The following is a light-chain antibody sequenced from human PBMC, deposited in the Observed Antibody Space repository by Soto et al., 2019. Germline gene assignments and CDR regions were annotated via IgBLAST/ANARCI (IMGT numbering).Light chain of an antibody. CDR1: QSVSTY. V-gene: IGKV3-11*01. CDR2: DAY. J-gene: IGKJ4*01. Sequence: EILLTQSPATLSLSPGEGSTLSCMASQSVSTYLAWYQQKPGQAPMLLIYDAYKRATGVPARFSGSGSGTDFTLTIRRLEPEDFAVYYCQKQYNWPPLTLGEGNKVDIK. CDR3: QKQYNWPPLT.